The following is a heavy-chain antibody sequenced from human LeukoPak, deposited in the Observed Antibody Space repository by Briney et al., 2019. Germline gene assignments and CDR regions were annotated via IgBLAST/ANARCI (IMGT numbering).Heavy chain of an antibody. Sequence: SETLSLTCAVYGGSFSGYYWSWIRQPPGKGLEWIGEINHSGSTNYNPSLKSRVTISVDTSKNQFSLKLSSVTAADTAVYYCARARHRITIFGVVQGKPYMDVWGKGTTVTVSS. J-gene: IGHJ6*03. CDR2: INHSGST. V-gene: IGHV4-34*01. D-gene: IGHD3-3*01. CDR3: ARARHRITIFGVVQGKPYMDV. CDR1: GGSFSGYY.